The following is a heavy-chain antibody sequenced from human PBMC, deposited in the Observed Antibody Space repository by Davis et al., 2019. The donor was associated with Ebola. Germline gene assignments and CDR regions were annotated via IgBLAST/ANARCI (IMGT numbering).Heavy chain of an antibody. V-gene: IGHV1-24*01. CDR2: FESEDGET. CDR3: ARTSIYGVVWTLNYFDS. CDR1: GYTLSELS. D-gene: IGHD3-3*01. Sequence: ASVKVSCKVSGYTLSELSIHWVRQAPGKGLEWMGGFESEDGETTYAQEFQGRVTLTEDTSTDTAYMELSSLRSEDTAVYYCARTSIYGVVWTLNYFDSWGQGTLVTVSS. J-gene: IGHJ4*02.